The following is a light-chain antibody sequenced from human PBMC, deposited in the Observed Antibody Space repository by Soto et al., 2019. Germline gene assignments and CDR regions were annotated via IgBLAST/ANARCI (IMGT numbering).Light chain of an antibody. CDR3: QQYETFSGT. V-gene: IGKV1-5*01. CDR1: QSVSGW. CDR2: DAS. Sequence: DSQMTQSPSTLSASVGYTFTVTCRASQSVSGWLAWYQQKPGEAPKILIYDASALQRGVPSRFSGSGYGTKFNLTIASLQADDLATYYCQQYETFSGTFGPGTKVDIK. J-gene: IGKJ1*01.